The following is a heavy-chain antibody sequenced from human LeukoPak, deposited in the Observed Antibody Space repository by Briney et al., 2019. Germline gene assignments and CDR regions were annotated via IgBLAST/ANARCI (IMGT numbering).Heavy chain of an antibody. CDR3: AKQGAEFTYYYYYMDV. V-gene: IGHV3-23*01. CDR1: GFTFSSYA. J-gene: IGHJ6*03. Sequence: GGSLRLSCAASGFTFSSYAMSWVRQAPGKGLEWVSAISGSGGSTYYADSVKGRFTISRDNSKNTLYLQMNSLRAEDTAVYYCAKQGAEFTYYYYYMDVWGKGTTVTVSS. CDR2: ISGSGGST.